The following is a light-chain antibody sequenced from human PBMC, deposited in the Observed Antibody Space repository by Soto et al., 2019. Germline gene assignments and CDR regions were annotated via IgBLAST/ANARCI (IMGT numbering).Light chain of an antibody. Sequence: QSVLTQPASVSGSPGQSITISCTGTSSDVGGYNYVSWYQKHPGKAPKLMIYDVSNRPSGVYNRFSGSKSGNTASLTISGLQAEDESDYYCSSYTSSSTLVVFGGGTK. CDR1: SSDVGGYNY. J-gene: IGLJ2*01. CDR2: DVS. V-gene: IGLV2-14*01. CDR3: SSYTSSSTLVV.